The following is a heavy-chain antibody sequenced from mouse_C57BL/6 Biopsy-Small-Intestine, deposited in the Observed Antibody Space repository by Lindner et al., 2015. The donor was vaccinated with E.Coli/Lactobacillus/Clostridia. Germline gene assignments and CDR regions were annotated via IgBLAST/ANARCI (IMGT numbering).Heavy chain of an antibody. Sequence: SVKVSCKASGYTFTNYYIHWMRQAPGQGLEWMAIINPSDDTTKYAHKMQGRVIVTRDTSTSTVYMELTSLTSEDTAVYYCAGGGAPADYNRFDPWGQGTLVTVSS. CDR2: INPSDDTT. J-gene: IGHJ4*01. V-gene: IGHV1S12*01. CDR1: GYTFTNYY. CDR3: AGGGAPADYNRFDP. D-gene: IGHD2-13*01.